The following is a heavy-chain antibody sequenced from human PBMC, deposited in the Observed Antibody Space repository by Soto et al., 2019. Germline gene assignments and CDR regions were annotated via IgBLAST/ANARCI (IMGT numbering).Heavy chain of an antibody. Sequence: GESLKISCKGSGYSFTSYWIGWVRQMPGKGLEWMGIIYPGDSDTRYSPSFQGQVTISADKSISTAYLQWSSLKASDTAMYYCARQTGPVHNYDFWSGYSFAFDIWGQGTMVTVSS. J-gene: IGHJ3*02. CDR1: GYSFTSYW. V-gene: IGHV5-51*01. CDR2: IYPGDSDT. CDR3: ARQTGPVHNYDFWSGYSFAFDI. D-gene: IGHD3-3*01.